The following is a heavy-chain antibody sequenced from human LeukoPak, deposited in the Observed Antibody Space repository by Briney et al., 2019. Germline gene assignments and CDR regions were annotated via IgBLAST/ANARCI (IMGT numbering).Heavy chain of an antibody. CDR2: IYTSGST. V-gene: IGHV4-4*07. CDR3: ARQTGSGLFTLP. D-gene: IGHD3/OR15-3a*01. CDR1: GGSISSYY. Sequence: SETLSLTCTVSGGSISSYYWSWIRQPAGKGLEWIGRIYTSGSTNYNPSLKSRVTMSVDTSKNQISLRLTSVTATDTAMYYCARQTGSGLFTLPGGQGTLVTVSS. J-gene: IGHJ4*02.